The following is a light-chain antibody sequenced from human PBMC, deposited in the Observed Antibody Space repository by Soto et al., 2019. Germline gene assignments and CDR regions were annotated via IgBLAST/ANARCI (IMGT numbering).Light chain of an antibody. CDR3: QHYNSYSEA. CDR1: ETISSW. Sequence: DIKMTQSPSTLSGSVGDRVTITCRASETISSWLAWYQQKPGKAPKLLIYKASTVKSGVPSRFSGSGSGTEFPLTISSLQPDDFATYYCQHYNSYSEAFGQGTKVDVK. V-gene: IGKV1-5*03. J-gene: IGKJ1*01. CDR2: KAS.